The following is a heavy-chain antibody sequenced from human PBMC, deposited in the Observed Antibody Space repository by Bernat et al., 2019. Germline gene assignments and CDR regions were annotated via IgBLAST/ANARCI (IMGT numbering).Heavy chain of an antibody. Sequence: EVQLVQSGAEVKKPGESLRISCKGSGYSFTSYWISWVRQMPGKGLEWMGRIDPSDSYTNYSPSFQGHVTISADKSISTAYLQWSSLKASDTAMYYCAGHHYYRGSGSYHGDGWFDPWGQGTLVTVSS. D-gene: IGHD3-10*01. CDR3: AGHHYYRGSGSYHGDGWFDP. J-gene: IGHJ5*02. CDR2: IDPSDSYT. V-gene: IGHV5-10-1*03. CDR1: GYSFTSYW.